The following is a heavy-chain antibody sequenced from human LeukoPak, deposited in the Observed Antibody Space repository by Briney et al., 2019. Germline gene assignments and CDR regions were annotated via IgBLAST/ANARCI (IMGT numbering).Heavy chain of an antibody. CDR2: INHSGST. Sequence: RASETLSLTCAVYGGSFSGYYWSWIRQPPGKGLEWIGEINHSGSTNYNPSLKSRVTISVDTSKNQFSLKLSSVTAADTAVYYCASMVRGVMRIDYWGQGTLVTVSS. V-gene: IGHV4-34*01. CDR3: ASMVRGVMRIDY. J-gene: IGHJ4*02. CDR1: GGSFSGYY. D-gene: IGHD3-10*01.